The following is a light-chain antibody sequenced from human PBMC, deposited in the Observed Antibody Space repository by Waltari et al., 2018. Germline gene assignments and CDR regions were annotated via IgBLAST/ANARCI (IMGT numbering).Light chain of an antibody. CDR2: AAS. CDR1: RAISNY. Sequence: DIQMTQSPSSLSASVGDRVTITCRASRAISNYVNWYQQRPGLAPKLLIYAASTLQGCVPTRFTGSVSGTDFTLTISSLQIEDFATYYCQQSHSAPLAFGGGTRLEI. V-gene: IGKV1-39*01. CDR3: QQSHSAPLA. J-gene: IGKJ4*01.